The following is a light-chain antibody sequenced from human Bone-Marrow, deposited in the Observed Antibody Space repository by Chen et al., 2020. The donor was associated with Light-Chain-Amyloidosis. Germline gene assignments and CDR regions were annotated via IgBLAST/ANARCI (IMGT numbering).Light chain of an antibody. V-gene: IGLV1-47*01. J-gene: IGLJ3*02. CDR1: SSNIGPNS. Sequence: QSVLTQPPSASGTPGQRVTISCSGSSSNIGPNSVFWYQQLPGTAPKLLIYRTHQRPSGVPDRFSGSTSGTSASLAISGLRSEDEADYYCAAWDDSLSGWVFGGGTKLTVL. CDR3: AAWDDSLSGWV. CDR2: RTH.